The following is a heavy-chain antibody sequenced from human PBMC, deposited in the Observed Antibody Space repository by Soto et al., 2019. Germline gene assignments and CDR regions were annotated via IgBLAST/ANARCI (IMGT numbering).Heavy chain of an antibody. V-gene: IGHV4-31*03. CDR1: GGSISSGGYY. J-gene: IGHJ6*02. CDR2: IYYSGST. Sequence: QVQLQESGPGLVKPSQTLSLTCTVSGGSISSGGYYWSWIRQHPGKGLEWIGYIYYSGSTYYNPSLKSRVTISVDTSNNQFSLKMNSVTAADTAVYYCASSTTSLGHYYGMDVWGQGTTVTVSS. CDR3: ASSTTSLGHYYGMDV. D-gene: IGHD2-2*01.